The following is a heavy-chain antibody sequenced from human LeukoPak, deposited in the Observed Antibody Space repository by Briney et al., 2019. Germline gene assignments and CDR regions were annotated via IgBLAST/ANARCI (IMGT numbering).Heavy chain of an antibody. CDR3: ARESPISRYCSGGSCYSYYYYYMDV. CDR2: ISSSGSTI. J-gene: IGHJ6*03. Sequence: GGSLRLSCAASGFTFSSYEMNWVRQAPGKGLEWVSYISSSGSTIYYADSVKGRFTISRDNAKNSLYLQMNSLRAEDTAVYYCARESPISRYCSGGSCYSYYYYYMDVWGKGTTVTVSS. CDR1: GFTFSSYE. D-gene: IGHD2-15*01. V-gene: IGHV3-48*03.